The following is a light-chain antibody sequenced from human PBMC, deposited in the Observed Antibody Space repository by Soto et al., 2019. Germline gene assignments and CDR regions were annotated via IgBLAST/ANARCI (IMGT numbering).Light chain of an antibody. V-gene: IGLV2-14*01. Sequence: QSVLTQPASVSGSPGQSITISCTGTSSDLAIYNYVSWYQQQPGKAPKLMIYQVTNRPSGVSNRFSGSRSGNTASLTISGLQAEEEADSYCSSYKDRSNYVFGTGTKVTV. CDR3: SSYKDRSNYV. J-gene: IGLJ1*01. CDR2: QVT. CDR1: SSDLAIYNY.